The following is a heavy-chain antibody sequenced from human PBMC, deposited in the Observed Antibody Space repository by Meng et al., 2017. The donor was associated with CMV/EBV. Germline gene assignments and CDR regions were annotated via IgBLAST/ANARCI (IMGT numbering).Heavy chain of an antibody. J-gene: IGHJ5*01. CDR2: IPRNDDT. CDR1: SRREAG. D-gene: IGHD2-15*01. CDR3: AHRLGCSGGWDLKGGYDS. V-gene: IGHV2-5*01. Sequence: SRREAGVCWLREPRREAVELLAIIPRNDDTRYSQSLKSRLTITTDTSKSQVVITMTSLEPVDTATYYCAHRLGCSGGWDLKGGYDSWGQGTLVTVSS.